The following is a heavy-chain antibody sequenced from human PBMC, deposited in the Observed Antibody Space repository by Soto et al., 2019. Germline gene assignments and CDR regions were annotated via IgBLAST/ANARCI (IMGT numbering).Heavy chain of an antibody. CDR3: AKRGGPRLYYFDY. CDR1: GFTFDDYA. J-gene: IGHJ4*02. Sequence: GGSLRLSCAASGFTFDDYAMHWVRQAPGKGLEWVSGISWNSGSIGYADSVKGRFTISRDSSKGSLYLQMNSLRAEDTAVYYCAKRGGPRLYYFDYWGQGTLVTVSS. V-gene: IGHV3-9*01. CDR2: ISWNSGSI. D-gene: IGHD3-10*01.